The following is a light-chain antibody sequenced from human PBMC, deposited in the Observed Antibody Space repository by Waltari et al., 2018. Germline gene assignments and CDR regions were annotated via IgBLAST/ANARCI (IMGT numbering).Light chain of an antibody. Sequence: QLVLTQSPSATASLGASVKLTCTLSSGHSNNAIAWHQQQPEKGPRYLMKVNSDGSHSKGDGSPDRFAGSSTGAERYLTISSLQSEDEADYYCHTRGTGLYVFGPGTKVTVL. CDR3: HTRGTGLYV. CDR1: SGHSNNA. V-gene: IGLV4-69*01. CDR2: VNSDGSH. J-gene: IGLJ1*01.